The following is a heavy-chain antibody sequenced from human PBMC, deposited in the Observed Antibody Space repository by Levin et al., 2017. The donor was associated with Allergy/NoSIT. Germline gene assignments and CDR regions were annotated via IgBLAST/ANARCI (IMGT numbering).Heavy chain of an antibody. CDR1: GGSISSSSYY. CDR3: ARREAVAGPREAFDS. V-gene: IGHV4-39*01. J-gene: IGHJ3*02. CDR2: IYYSGST. D-gene: IGHD6-19*01. Sequence: SETLSLTCTVSGGSISSSSYYWGWIRQPPGKGLEWIGSIYYSGSTYYNPSLKSRVTISVDTSKNQFSLKLSSVTAADTAVYYCARREAVAGPREAFDSWGQGTMVTVSS.